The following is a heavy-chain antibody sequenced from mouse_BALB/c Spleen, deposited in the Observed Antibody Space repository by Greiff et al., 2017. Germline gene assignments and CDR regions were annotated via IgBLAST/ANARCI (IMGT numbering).Heavy chain of an antibody. CDR1: GFSLTSYG. J-gene: IGHJ3*01. CDR2: IWAGGST. D-gene: IGHD2-14*01. CDR3: ARDHYRSRQGFAY. V-gene: IGHV2-9*02. Sequence: QVQLKESGPGLVAPSQSLSITCTVSGFSLTSYGVHWVRQPPGKGLEWLGVIWAGGSTNYNSALMSRLSISKDNSKSQVFLKMNSLQTDDTAMYYCARDHYRSRQGFAYWGQGTLVTVSA.